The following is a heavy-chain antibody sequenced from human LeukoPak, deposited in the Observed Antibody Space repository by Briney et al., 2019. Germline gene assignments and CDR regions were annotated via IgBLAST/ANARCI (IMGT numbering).Heavy chain of an antibody. Sequence: PVDVSCTPFRRTYSSYATSWVRQAPGQELEWMGGINPIFGIANYAQKFQGRVTITTDESTRTACMELSSLRSEDTAVYYCARGRWLGYSRSSGLWFDPWGQGTLVTVSS. D-gene: IGHD6-6*01. CDR3: ARGRWLGYSRSSGLWFDP. V-gene: IGHV1-69*05. J-gene: IGHJ5*02. CDR1: RRTYSSYA. CDR2: INPIFGIA.